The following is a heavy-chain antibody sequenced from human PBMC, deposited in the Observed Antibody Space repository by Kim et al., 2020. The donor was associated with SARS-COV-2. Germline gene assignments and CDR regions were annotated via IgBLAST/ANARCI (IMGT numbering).Heavy chain of an antibody. CDR2: ISDSGGRT. V-gene: IGHV3-23*01. J-gene: IGHJ4*02. CDR1: GFTFSSSA. CDR3: ARSRFFDC. Sequence: GGSLRLSCAASGFTFSSSAVSWVRLAPGKGLEWVSSISDSGGRTYYADSVRGRFTISRDNSKNTLYLQMNSLRAEDTAVYYCARSRFFDCWGQGTLVTLS.